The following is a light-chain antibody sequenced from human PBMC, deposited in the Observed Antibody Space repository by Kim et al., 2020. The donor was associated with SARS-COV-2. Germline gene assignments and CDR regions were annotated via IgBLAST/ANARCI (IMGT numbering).Light chain of an antibody. CDR1: TYSLVNNY. V-gene: IGLV1-51*01. CDR2: DNN. CDR3: GTWDNSLIGGRV. J-gene: IGLJ3*02. Sequence: TVTISGTWSTYSLVNNYVYWYQPLPGTAPKLLIYDNNKPPSGIPDRFSASKSGTSATLGITGLQTGDEADYYCGTWDNSLIGGRVFGGGTQLTVL.